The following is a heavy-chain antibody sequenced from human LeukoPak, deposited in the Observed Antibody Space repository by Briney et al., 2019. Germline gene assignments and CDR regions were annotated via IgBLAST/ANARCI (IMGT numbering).Heavy chain of an antibody. Sequence: GGSLRLSCAASGFTFSSYGMHWVRQAPGKGLEWVAVIWYDGSNKYYADSVKGRSTISRDNSKNTLYLQMNSLRAEDTAVYYCARDRAGICSSTSCYYYYGMDVWGQGTTVTVSS. D-gene: IGHD2-2*01. CDR2: IWYDGSNK. V-gene: IGHV3-33*01. CDR1: GFTFSSYG. J-gene: IGHJ6*02. CDR3: ARDRAGICSSTSCYYYYGMDV.